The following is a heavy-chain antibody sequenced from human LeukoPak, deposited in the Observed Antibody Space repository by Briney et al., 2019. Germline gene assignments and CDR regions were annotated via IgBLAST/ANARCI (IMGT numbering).Heavy chain of an antibody. J-gene: IGHJ3*02. CDR2: IYYSGST. Sequence: SETLSLTCTVSGGSISSYYWSWIRQPPGKGLEWIGYIYYSGSTNYNPSLKSRVTISVDTSKNQFFLKLSSVTAADTAVYYCARDIAARVFGGAFDIWGQGTMVTVSS. D-gene: IGHD6-6*01. CDR1: GGSISSYY. CDR3: ARDIAARVFGGAFDI. V-gene: IGHV4-59*01.